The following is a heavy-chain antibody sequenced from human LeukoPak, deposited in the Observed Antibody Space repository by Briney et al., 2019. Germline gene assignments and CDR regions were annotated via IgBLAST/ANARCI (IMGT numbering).Heavy chain of an antibody. V-gene: IGHV4-39*07. CDR2: IYYSGST. CDR1: GGSISSSSYY. CDR3: ARVSQLVRESIDY. Sequence: SETLSLTCTVSGGSISSSSYYWGWIRQPPGRGLEWIGSIYYSGSTYYNPSLKSRVTISVDTSKNQFSLKLSSVTAADTAVYYWARVSQLVRESIDYWGQGTLVTVSS. J-gene: IGHJ4*02. D-gene: IGHD6-6*01.